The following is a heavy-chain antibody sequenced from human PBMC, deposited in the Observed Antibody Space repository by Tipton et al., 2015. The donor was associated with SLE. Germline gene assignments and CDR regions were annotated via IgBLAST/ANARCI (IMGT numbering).Heavy chain of an antibody. V-gene: IGHV1-2*02. J-gene: IGHJ5*02. CDR2: INPNSGGT. CDR3: AREEVGGFDP. D-gene: IGHD2-15*01. CDR1: GYTFTGYY. Sequence: QVQLVQSGAEVKKPGASVKVSCKASGYTFTGYYMHWVRQAPGPGLEWMGWINPNSGGTNYAQEFQGRDTMTRDTSISTAYMERRRMRSCDTVVDDCAREEVGGFDPWGEGTLVAVAS.